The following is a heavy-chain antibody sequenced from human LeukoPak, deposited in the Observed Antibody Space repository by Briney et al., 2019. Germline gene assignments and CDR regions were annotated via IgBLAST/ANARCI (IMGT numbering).Heavy chain of an antibody. V-gene: IGHV3-23*01. CDR2: TSGSGGST. CDR1: GFSFSNYG. CDR3: AKGAPTVSTFDLYHFDY. J-gene: IGHJ4*02. D-gene: IGHD4-17*01. Sequence: GGSLRLSCAASGFSFSNYGMSWVCQAPGKGLEWVSATSGSGGSTYYADSVEGRFTISRDNSKHTLYMQMNSLRAEDTAVYYCAKGAPTVSTFDLYHFDYWGQGTLVTVSS.